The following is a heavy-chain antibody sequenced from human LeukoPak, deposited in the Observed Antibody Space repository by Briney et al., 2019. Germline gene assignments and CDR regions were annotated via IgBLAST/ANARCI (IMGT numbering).Heavy chain of an antibody. CDR3: ARVDSQLLDDAFDI. CDR1: GYTFTSYA. CDR2: INAGNGDT. D-gene: IGHD2-2*01. Sequence: ASVKVSCKASGYTFTSYAIHWVRQAPGQRLEWMGWINAGNGDTRYSQKFQGRVTITRYTSASTAYMELSSLRSEDMAVYYCARVDSQLLDDAFDIWGQGTMITVSS. J-gene: IGHJ3*02. V-gene: IGHV1-3*01.